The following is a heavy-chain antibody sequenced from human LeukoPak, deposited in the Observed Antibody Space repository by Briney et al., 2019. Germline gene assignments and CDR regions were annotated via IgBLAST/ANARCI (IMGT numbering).Heavy chain of an antibody. V-gene: IGHV3-49*04. Sequence: GSLRLSCTASGFTFGDYAMSWVRQAPGKGLEWVGFIRSKAYGGTTEYAASVKGRFTISRDDSKSIAYLQMNSLKTEDTAVYYCTTGSGSCSNWGQGTLVTVSS. CDR3: TTGSGSCSN. CDR2: IRSKAYGGTT. D-gene: IGHD1-26*01. J-gene: IGHJ4*02. CDR1: GFTFGDYA.